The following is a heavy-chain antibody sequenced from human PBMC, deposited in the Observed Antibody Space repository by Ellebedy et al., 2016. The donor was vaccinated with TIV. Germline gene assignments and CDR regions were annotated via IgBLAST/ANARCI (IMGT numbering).Heavy chain of an antibody. Sequence: GESLKISCAASGFTFDDYTMHWVRQAPGKGLEWVSLISWDGGSTYYADSVKGRFTISRDNSKNSLYLQMNSLRTEDTALYYCAKDILGAVAGSIRKGGFDYWGQGTLVTVSS. CDR1: GFTFDDYT. CDR3: AKDILGAVAGSIRKGGFDY. V-gene: IGHV3-43*01. CDR2: ISWDGGST. J-gene: IGHJ4*02. D-gene: IGHD6-19*01.